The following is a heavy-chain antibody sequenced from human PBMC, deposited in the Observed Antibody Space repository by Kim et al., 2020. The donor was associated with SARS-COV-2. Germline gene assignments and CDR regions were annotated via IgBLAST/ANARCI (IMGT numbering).Heavy chain of an antibody. CDR2: ISSRGTYI. CDR1: GFTFSSYS. D-gene: IGHD6-19*01. J-gene: IGHJ4*02. Sequence: GGSLRLSCAASGFTFSSYSLNWVRQAPGKGLEWVSSISSRGTYIKYADSVKGRFTISRDNAKNSLYLQMNSLRAEDTAVYYCARVILRVGQIQWLESIDYPGPGNLVT. CDR3: ARVILRVGQIQWLESIDY. V-gene: IGHV3-21*01.